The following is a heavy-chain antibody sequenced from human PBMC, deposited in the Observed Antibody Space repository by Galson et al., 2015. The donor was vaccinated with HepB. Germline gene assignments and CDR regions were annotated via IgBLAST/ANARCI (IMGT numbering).Heavy chain of an antibody. CDR3: ARLYYYDSSGQLPGFDY. D-gene: IGHD3-22*01. CDR1: GFTFSSYA. Sequence: SLRLSCAASGFTFSSYAMHWVRQAPGKGLEWVAVISYDGSNKYYADSVKGRFTISRDNSKNTLYLQMNSLRAEDTAVYYCARLYYYDSSGQLPGFDYWGQGTLVTVSS. CDR2: ISYDGSNK. J-gene: IGHJ4*02. V-gene: IGHV3-30*04.